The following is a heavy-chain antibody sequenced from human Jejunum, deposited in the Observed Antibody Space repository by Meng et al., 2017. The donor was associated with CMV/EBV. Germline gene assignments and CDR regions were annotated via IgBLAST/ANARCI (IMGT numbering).Heavy chain of an antibody. CDR1: GYSCVGQY. CDR3: ARDNTCGPDY. V-gene: IGHV1-2*02. J-gene: IGHJ4*02. D-gene: IGHD2-21*01. Sequence: SFKASGYSCVGQYLRWGREAPGGGSEWIGWIYSHRGDTNHLQQSRGRSTLTRDMSINRVYMELTRLTSCATAVDYSARDNTCGPDYWGQGTLVTVSS. CDR2: IYSHRGDT.